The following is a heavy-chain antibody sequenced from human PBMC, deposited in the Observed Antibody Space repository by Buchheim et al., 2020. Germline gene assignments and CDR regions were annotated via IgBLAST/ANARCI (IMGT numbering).Heavy chain of an antibody. CDR3: ARREFWCGSSQWFDP. CDR2: IYYSGST. CDR1: GGSISSGGYY. Sequence: QVQLQESGPGLVKPSQTLSLTCTVSGGSISSGGYYWSWIRKHPGKGLEWLGYIYYSGSTYYNPSLKSRVTISVDTSKNQFSLKLSSVNGADTAVYYCARREFWCGSSQWFDPLGQGTL. J-gene: IGHJ5*02. D-gene: IGHD3-3*01. V-gene: IGHV4-31*03.